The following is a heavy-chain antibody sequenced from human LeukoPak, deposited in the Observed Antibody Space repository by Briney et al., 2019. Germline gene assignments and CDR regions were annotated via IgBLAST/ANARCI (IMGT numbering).Heavy chain of an antibody. Sequence: GGSLRLSCAASGFTFSSYGMHWVRQAPGKGLEWVAFIRYDGSNKYYADSVKGRFTISRDNSKNMVSLEMNSLRTEDTAVYYCAKNVNAYCSGDCSDYWGQGTLVTVSS. V-gene: IGHV3-30*02. J-gene: IGHJ4*02. CDR3: AKNVNAYCSGDCSDY. CDR2: IRYDGSNK. CDR1: GFTFSSYG. D-gene: IGHD2-21*01.